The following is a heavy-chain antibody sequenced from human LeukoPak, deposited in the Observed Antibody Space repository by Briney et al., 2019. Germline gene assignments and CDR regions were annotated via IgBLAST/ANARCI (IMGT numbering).Heavy chain of an antibody. J-gene: IGHJ4*02. CDR1: GGSISSYY. CDR3: ARGGGSYRYYFDY. V-gene: IGHV4-59*12. Sequence: PSETLSPTCTVSGGSISSYYWSWIRQPPGKGLEWIGYIYYSGSTNYNPSLKSRVTISVDTSKNQFSLKLSSVTAADTAVYYCARGGGSYRYYFDYWGQGTLVTVSS. CDR2: IYYSGST. D-gene: IGHD1-26*01.